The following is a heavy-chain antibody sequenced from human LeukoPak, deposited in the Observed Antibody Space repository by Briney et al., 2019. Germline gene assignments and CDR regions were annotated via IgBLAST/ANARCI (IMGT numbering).Heavy chain of an antibody. V-gene: IGHV1-46*01. CDR3: ARVDDYGGNSVGY. D-gene: IGHD4-23*01. Sequence: ASVKVSCKASGYSFTTYYMHWMRQAPGQGLEWMGTMNPRGGSTNYAQKFQGRVTMVRDPSTSTVYMELSSLRFEDTAVYYCARVDDYGGNSVGYWGQGTLVTVSS. J-gene: IGHJ4*02. CDR1: GYSFTTYY. CDR2: MNPRGGST.